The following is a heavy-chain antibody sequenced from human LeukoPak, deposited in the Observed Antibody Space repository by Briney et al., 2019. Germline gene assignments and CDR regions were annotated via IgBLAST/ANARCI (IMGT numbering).Heavy chain of an antibody. V-gene: IGHV3-30*18. CDR1: GFTFSSFG. D-gene: IGHD6-13*01. Sequence: GRYLRLSCAASGFTFSSFGMHWVRQAPGKGLEWVALISYDGSNKYYADSVKGRFTISRDNSKSTLYLQMNSLRAEDTAVYYCAKGGRSSWHNDCWGQGSLVTVSS. J-gene: IGHJ4*02. CDR2: ISYDGSNK. CDR3: AKGGRSSWHNDC.